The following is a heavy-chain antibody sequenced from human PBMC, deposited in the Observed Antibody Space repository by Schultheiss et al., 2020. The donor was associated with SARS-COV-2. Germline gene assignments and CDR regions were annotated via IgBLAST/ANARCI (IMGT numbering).Heavy chain of an antibody. Sequence: ASVKVSCKASGYTFTSYYMHWVRQAPGQGLEWMGIINPSGGSTSYAQKFQGRVTMTRDTSTSTVYMELSSLRSEDTAVYYCARDRHRDCSGGSCYPESYNWFDPWGQGTLVTVSS. CDR3: ARDRHRDCSGGSCYPESYNWFDP. CDR2: INPSGGST. D-gene: IGHD2-15*01. J-gene: IGHJ5*02. CDR1: GYTFTSYY. V-gene: IGHV1-46*01.